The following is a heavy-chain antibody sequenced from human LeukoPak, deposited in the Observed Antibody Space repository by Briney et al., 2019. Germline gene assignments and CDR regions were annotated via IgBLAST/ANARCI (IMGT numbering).Heavy chain of an antibody. J-gene: IGHJ4*02. Sequence: GGTLRLSCAASGFTFSSYGMSWVRQAPGKGLEWGSAISGSGGSTYYADSVKGRFTISRDNSKNTLYLQMNSLRAEDTAEYYCAKDGGASSGYFDYWGQGTLVTVSS. V-gene: IGHV3-23*01. CDR1: GFTFSSYG. CDR2: ISGSGGST. D-gene: IGHD3-22*01. CDR3: AKDGGASSGYFDY.